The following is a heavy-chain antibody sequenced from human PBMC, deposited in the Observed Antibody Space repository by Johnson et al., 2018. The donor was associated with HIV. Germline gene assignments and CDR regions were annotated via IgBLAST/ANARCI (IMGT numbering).Heavy chain of an antibody. CDR2: IYCVGST. D-gene: IGHD6-19*01. Sequence: VQLVESGGGLIQPGGSLRLSCAASGFTVSSHYMNWVRQPPGKGLEWVSVIYCVGSTFYADSVKGRFTISRDSSKNTLYLQMNSLRAEDTAVYYCARAYSSGWLGAFDMWGQGTMVTVSS. J-gene: IGHJ3*02. CDR1: GFTVSSHY. V-gene: IGHV3-53*01. CDR3: ARAYSSGWLGAFDM.